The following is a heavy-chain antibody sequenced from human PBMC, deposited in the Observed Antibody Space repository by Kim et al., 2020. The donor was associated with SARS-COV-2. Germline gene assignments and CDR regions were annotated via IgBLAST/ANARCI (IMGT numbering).Heavy chain of an antibody. V-gene: IGHV4-34*01. CDR1: GGSFSDYK. J-gene: IGHJ6*02. CDR3: ARGRAAVVPAPVLGLGPWYDSYTMDV. Sequence: SETLSLTCAVYGGSFSDYKWSWIRQPPGKGLEWIGEINHSGSTNVSPSVKSRITISVDTSKSQFSLRLKSMTATDTAVYFCARGRAAVVPAPVLGLGPWYDSYTMDVWGRGTPVAVSS. D-gene: IGHD2-2*01. CDR2: INHSGST.